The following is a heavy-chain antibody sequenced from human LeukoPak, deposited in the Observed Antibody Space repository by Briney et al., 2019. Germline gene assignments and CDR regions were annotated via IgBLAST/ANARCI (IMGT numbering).Heavy chain of an antibody. J-gene: IGHJ4*02. D-gene: IGHD2-21*02. CDR1: GFSVSNYY. CDR3: TRGQSYCGADCYSD. Sequence: PGGSLRLSCAASGFSVSNYYMSWVRQPPGKGLEWVSVMYTGGGRYYGDSVKGRFTISRDNSKNTVFLQMNGVRVEDTALYYCTRGQSYCGADCYSDWGQGTLVTVSS. V-gene: IGHV3-66*01. CDR2: MYTGGGR.